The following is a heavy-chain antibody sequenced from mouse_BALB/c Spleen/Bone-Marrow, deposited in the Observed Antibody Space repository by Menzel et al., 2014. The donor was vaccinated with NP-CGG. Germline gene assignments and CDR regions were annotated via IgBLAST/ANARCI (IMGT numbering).Heavy chain of an antibody. CDR1: GFNIKDTY. Sequence: VQLQQSGAELVKPGASVKLSCTASGFNIKDTYMHWVKQRPEQGLEWIGRIDPANGNTKYDPKFQGKATITADTSSNTAYLQLSSLTSEDTAVYYRARGYGSSYGTGYFDVWGAGTTVTVSS. CDR2: IDPANGNT. J-gene: IGHJ1*01. CDR3: ARGYGSSYGTGYFDV. V-gene: IGHV14-3*02. D-gene: IGHD1-1*01.